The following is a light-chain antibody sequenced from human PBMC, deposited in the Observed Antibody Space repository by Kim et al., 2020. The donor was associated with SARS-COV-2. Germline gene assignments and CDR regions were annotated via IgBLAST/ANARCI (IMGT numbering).Light chain of an antibody. J-gene: IGKJ2*01. Sequence: EIVMTQSPATLSVSPGERATLSCRASQSVSSNLAWYQQKPGQASRLLIYGASIRATGIPARFSGSGSGTEFTLTISILQSEDFAVYYCQQYNNWHTFGQGTKLEI. CDR2: GAS. CDR3: QQYNNWHT. CDR1: QSVSSN. V-gene: IGKV3D-15*03.